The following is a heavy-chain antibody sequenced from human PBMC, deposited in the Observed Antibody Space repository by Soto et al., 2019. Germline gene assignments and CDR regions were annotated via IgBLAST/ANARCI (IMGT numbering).Heavy chain of an antibody. D-gene: IGHD6-19*01. V-gene: IGHV3-7*01. J-gene: IGHJ5*02. CDR3: ANGGWHLGS. CDR2: INQDGSEK. Sequence: GGSLRLSCAASGFTFSANWMSWVRQAPGKGLEWVARINQDGSEKYYVDALKGRFTISRDNAKNSLYLQMNSLRAEDTAMYYCANGGWHLGSWGQGTLVTVSS. CDR1: GFTFSANW.